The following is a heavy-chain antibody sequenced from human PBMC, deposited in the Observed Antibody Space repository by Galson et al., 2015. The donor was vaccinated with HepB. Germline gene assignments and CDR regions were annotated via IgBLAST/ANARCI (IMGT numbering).Heavy chain of an antibody. CDR3: ARGPYYGSASYSAYGMDV. V-gene: IGHV3-7*03. CDR2: INQNGREK. J-gene: IGHJ6*02. D-gene: IGHD3-10*01. CDR1: GFTFSRYW. Sequence: SLRLSCAASGFTFSRYWMSWVRQAPGKGLEWVANINQNGREKYYVGSVQGRFTISRDNAKSSLYLHVYSLRAEDTAVYYCARGPYYGSASYSAYGMDVWGQGTTVTVSS.